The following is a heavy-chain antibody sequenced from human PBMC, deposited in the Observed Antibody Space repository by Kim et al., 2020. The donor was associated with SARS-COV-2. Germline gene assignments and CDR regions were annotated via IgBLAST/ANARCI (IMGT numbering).Heavy chain of an antibody. V-gene: IGHV1-2*04. CDR1: GYTFTGYY. J-gene: IGHJ6*02. CDR2: INPNSGGT. Sequence: ASVKVSCKASGYTFTGYYMHWVRQAPGQGLEWMGWINPNSGGTNYAQKFQGWVTMTRDTSISTAYMELSRLRSDDTAVYYCARDGNWGASYYSYYGMDVWGQGTTVTVSS. D-gene: IGHD7-27*01. CDR3: ARDGNWGASYYSYYGMDV.